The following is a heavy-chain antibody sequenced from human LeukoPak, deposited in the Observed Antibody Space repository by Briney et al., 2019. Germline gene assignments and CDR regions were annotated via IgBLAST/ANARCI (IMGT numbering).Heavy chain of an antibody. J-gene: IGHJ6*03. V-gene: IGHV4-34*01. Sequence: SSVTLSLTCAVYGGSFSGYYWSWIRQPPGKGLEWIGEINHSGSTNYNPSLKSRVTISVDTSKNQFSLKLSSVTAADTAVYYCARGAVAGTGYYYMDVWGKGTTVTVSS. CDR1: GGSFSGYY. D-gene: IGHD6-19*01. CDR2: INHSGST. CDR3: ARGAVAGTGYYYMDV.